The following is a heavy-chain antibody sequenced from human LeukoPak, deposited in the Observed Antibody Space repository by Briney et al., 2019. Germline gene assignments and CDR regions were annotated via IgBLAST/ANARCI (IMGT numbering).Heavy chain of an antibody. CDR3: ARDGYDSSGYFPFGN. D-gene: IGHD3-22*01. J-gene: IGHJ4*01. Sequence: GGSLRLSCGASGFTFSRYEVQWARQAPGKGLEWVSYISSSGSPIYYAVSVKGRYTIQRDNAKTSLYVQMNSLRADDTAVYYCARDGYDSSGYFPFGNWGQGTLVTVSS. V-gene: IGHV3-48*03. CDR1: GFTFSRYE. CDR2: ISSSGSPI.